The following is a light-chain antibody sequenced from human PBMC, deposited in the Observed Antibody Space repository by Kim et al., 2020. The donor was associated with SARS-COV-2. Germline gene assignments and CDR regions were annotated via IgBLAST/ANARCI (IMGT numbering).Light chain of an antibody. V-gene: IGLV1-44*01. CDR1: YFNIGGNS. J-gene: IGLJ2*01. CDR2: GNN. Sequence: QSVVTQPPSLSGTPGQRVTISCSGSYFNIGGNSVNWFQQIPGTAPKLLIYGNNQRPSGVPDRFSGSRSGTSASLAISGLQSGDEATYYCATWDARLNGVVFGGGTQLTVL. CDR3: ATWDARLNGVV.